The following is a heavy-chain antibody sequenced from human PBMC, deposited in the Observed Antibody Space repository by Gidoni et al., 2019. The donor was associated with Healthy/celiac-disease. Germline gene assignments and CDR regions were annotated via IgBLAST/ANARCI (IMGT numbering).Heavy chain of an antibody. CDR3: AADRERVLPSNYYYGMDV. Sequence: QMQLVQSGPEVKKPGTSVKVSCKASGFTFTSSAMQWVRQARGQRLEWIGWIVVGSGNTNYAQKFQERVTITRDMSTSTAYMELSSLRSEDTAVYYCAADRERVLPSNYYYGMDVWGQGTTVTVSS. CDR2: IVVGSGNT. J-gene: IGHJ6*02. CDR1: GFTFTSSA. V-gene: IGHV1-58*02.